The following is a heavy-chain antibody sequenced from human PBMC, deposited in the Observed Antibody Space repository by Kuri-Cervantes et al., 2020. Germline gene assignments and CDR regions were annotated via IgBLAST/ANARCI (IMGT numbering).Heavy chain of an antibody. Sequence: ASVKVSCKTSGYTFTGYYMHWVRQAPGQGLEWMGWINPNTGGTNYAQKFQGWVTMTRDTSKNQFSLKLSSVTAADTAVYYCARVPSWGSGSFDLWGRGTLVTDSS. CDR3: ARVPSWGSGSFDL. V-gene: IGHV1-2*04. D-gene: IGHD3-16*01. J-gene: IGHJ2*01. CDR2: INPNTGGT. CDR1: GYTFTGYY.